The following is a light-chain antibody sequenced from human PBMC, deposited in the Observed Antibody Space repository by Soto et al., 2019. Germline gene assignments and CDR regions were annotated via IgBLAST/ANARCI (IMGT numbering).Light chain of an antibody. J-gene: IGKJ5*01. CDR3: QQYSKSQIT. CDR1: QIVNSNY. Sequence: VLTQSPGTLSLSPGERATLSCRASQIVNSNYLAWYQHKPGQSPKFLIYGASRRATGIPDRFSGSGTGTDFTLTISRVEPEDVEIYYCQQYSKSQITLGQGTRLEIK. CDR2: GAS. V-gene: IGKV3-20*01.